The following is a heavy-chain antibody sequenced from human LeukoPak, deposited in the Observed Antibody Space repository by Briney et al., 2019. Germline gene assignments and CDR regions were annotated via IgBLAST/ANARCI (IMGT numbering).Heavy chain of an antibody. CDR3: ASGSYFRLDY. V-gene: IGHV3-30*04. CDR1: GFSFSSYA. J-gene: IGHJ4*02. CDR2: TSYDGSNK. Sequence: GGSLRLSCAASGFSFSSYAMHWVRQAPGKGLEWVSVTSYDGSNKYYADSVKGRFTISRDNSKNTLYLQMNSLRAEDTAMYYCASGSYFRLDYWGQGTLVTVSS. D-gene: IGHD1-26*01.